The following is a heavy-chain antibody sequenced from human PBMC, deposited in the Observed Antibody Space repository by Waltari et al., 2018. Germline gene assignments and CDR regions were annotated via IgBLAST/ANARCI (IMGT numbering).Heavy chain of an antibody. CDR3: ARDPARGTIDY. V-gene: IGHV3-7*03. CDR2: INKVGTDK. Sequence: RSVGRQVPGKGLEWVANINKVGTDKFYVDSWKGRYTISRDNAKNSVYLQRNSLGAEYTAVYYCARDPARGTIDYWGQGTLVTGSA. J-gene: IGHJ4*02. D-gene: IGHD2-2*01.